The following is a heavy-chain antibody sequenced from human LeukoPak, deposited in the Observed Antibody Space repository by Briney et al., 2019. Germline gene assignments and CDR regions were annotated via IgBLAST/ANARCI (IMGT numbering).Heavy chain of an antibody. J-gene: IGHJ4*02. CDR1: GYTFTSYY. V-gene: IGHV1-46*01. Sequence: ASVKVSCKASGYTFTSYYMHWVRQAPGQGLEWMGIINPSGGSTSYAQKFQGRVTMTRDTSTSTVYMELSSLRSEDTAVYYCARSLPYYGSGSYAYYFDYWGQGTLVTVSS. CDR2: INPSGGST. D-gene: IGHD3-10*01. CDR3: ARSLPYYGSGSYAYYFDY.